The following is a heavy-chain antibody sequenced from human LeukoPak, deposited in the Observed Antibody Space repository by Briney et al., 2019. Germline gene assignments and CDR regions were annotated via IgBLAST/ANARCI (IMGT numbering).Heavy chain of an antibody. CDR3: ARGPIVVVPAAIQGRLDP. V-gene: IGHV4-4*07. CDR2: IYTSGST. J-gene: IGHJ5*02. D-gene: IGHD2-2*02. CDR1: GGSISSYY. Sequence: SETLSLTCTVSGGSISSYYWSWIRQPAGKGLEWIGRIYTSGSTNYNPSLKSRVTMSVDTSKNQFSLKLSSVTAADTAVYYCARGPIVVVPAAIQGRLDPWGQGTLVTVSS.